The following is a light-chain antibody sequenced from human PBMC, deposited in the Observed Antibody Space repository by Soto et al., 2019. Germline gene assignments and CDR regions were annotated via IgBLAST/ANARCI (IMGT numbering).Light chain of an antibody. CDR3: QQRGNWPRT. V-gene: IGKV3-11*01. J-gene: IGKJ1*01. Sequence: EIVLTQSPATLSLSPGERATLSCRASQSVSTYLAWYQQKPAQAPRLVIYDASTRTTGIPARFSGSGSGTDFTLTIGRLVPEDFAVYYCQQRGNWPRTFGQGTQVEIK. CDR1: QSVSTY. CDR2: DAS.